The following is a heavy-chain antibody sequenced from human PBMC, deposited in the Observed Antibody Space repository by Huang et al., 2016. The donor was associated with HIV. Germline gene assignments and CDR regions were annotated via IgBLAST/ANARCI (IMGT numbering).Heavy chain of an antibody. CDR2: ISYDAKTK. CDR3: AKGGSAAAVLDF. J-gene: IGHJ4*02. V-gene: IGHV3-30*18. Sequence: QVQLVESGGGVVQRGRCLRISCAAAGFTFSRYGMHWVRRAPRKGLEWVEVISYDAKTKYYADSVKCRFSISRDNSKTTVYLQLNSLRLEDTAVYYCAKGGSAAAVLDFWGQGTLVTVSS. D-gene: IGHD6-13*01. CDR1: GFTFSRYG.